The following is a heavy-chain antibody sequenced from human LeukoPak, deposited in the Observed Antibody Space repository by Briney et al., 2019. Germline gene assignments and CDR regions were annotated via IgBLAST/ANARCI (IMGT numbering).Heavy chain of an antibody. Sequence: GGSLRLSCAASGFTFSSYAMSWVRQAPGKGLEWVSAISGSGGSTYYADSVKGRFTISRDNSKNTLYLQMNSLRAEDTAVYYCAPYYDSSGHTSVSYWGQGTLVTVSS. CDR3: APYYDSSGHTSVSY. J-gene: IGHJ4*02. D-gene: IGHD3-22*01. CDR2: ISGSGGST. V-gene: IGHV3-23*01. CDR1: GFTFSSYA.